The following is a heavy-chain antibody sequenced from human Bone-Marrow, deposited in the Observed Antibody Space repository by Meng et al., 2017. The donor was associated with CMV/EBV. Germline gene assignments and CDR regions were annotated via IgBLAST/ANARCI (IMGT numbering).Heavy chain of an antibody. Sequence: GGSLRLARAASGFTLSSYWMSWVRQAPGKGLEWVANIKKDGSEKYYVDSVKGRFTIPRDNAKNSLYLQINSLRAEDTSVYYCARVTIWQLLRYYYYGMDVWGQGTTVTVSS. CDR1: GFTLSSYW. CDR3: ARVTIWQLLRYYYYGMDV. J-gene: IGHJ6*02. D-gene: IGHD2-15*01. CDR2: IKKDGSEK. V-gene: IGHV3-7*01.